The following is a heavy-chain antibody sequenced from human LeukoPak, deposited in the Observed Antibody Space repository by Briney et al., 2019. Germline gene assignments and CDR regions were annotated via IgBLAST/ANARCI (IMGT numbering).Heavy chain of an antibody. CDR1: GYTFTSHG. D-gene: IGHD6-19*01. CDR2: ISAYNGNT. Sequence: GASVKVSCKASGYTFTSHGISWVRQAPGQGLEWMGWISAYNGNTNYAQKLQGRVTMTTDTSTSTAYMELRSLRSDDTAVYYCARERGGSEWQVIPWYYYYGMDVWGQGTTVTVSS. J-gene: IGHJ6*02. V-gene: IGHV1-18*01. CDR3: ARERGGSEWQVIPWYYYYGMDV.